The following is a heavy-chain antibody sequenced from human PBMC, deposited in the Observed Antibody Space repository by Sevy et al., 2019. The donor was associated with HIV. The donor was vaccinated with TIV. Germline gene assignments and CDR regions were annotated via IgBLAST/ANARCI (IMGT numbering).Heavy chain of an antibody. J-gene: IGHJ4*02. D-gene: IGHD4-4*01. Sequence: SETLSLTCTVSGGSISSGDYYWSWIRQPPGKGLEWIGYIYYSGSTYYNPSLKSRVTISVGTSKNQFSLKLSSVTAADTAVYYCARGVTRGVFDYWGQGTLVTVSS. CDR2: IYYSGST. CDR3: ARGVTRGVFDY. V-gene: IGHV4-30-4*01. CDR1: GGSISSGDYY.